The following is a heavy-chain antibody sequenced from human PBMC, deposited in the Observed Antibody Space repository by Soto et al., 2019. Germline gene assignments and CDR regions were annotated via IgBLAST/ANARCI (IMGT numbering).Heavy chain of an antibody. CDR2: IKQDGSEK. V-gene: IGHV3-7*01. Sequence: GGSLRLSCAASGFTFSSNWMSWVRQAPGKGLEWVANIKQDGSEKYYVDSVKGRFTISRDNAKNSLYLQMNSLRAEDTAVYYCARDRNNWNDDDAFDIWGQGTMVTVSS. CDR3: ARDRNNWNDDDAFDI. CDR1: GFTFSSNW. D-gene: IGHD1-1*01. J-gene: IGHJ3*02.